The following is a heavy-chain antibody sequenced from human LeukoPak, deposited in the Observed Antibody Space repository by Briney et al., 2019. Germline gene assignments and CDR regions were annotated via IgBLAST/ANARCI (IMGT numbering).Heavy chain of an antibody. D-gene: IGHD3-9*01. V-gene: IGHV3-21*04. Sequence: KTGGSLRLSCAASGFTFSSYSMNWVRQAPGKGLEWVSSISSSSSYIYYADSVKGRFTISRDNSKNTLYLQMNSLRAEDTAVYYCARDIWLDYWGQGTLVTVSS. CDR1: GFTFSSYS. J-gene: IGHJ4*02. CDR2: ISSSSSYI. CDR3: ARDIWLDY.